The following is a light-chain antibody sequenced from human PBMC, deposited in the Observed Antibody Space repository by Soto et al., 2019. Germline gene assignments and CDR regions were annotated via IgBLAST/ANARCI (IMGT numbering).Light chain of an antibody. V-gene: IGKV3-11*01. CDR1: QSVSSY. Sequence: EIVLTQSPATLSLSPGERATLSCRASQSVSSYLAWYQQKPGQAPRLLIYDASTRATGIPARFSGSGSGTDFTLTISSLEPEDFAVYYCQQRSTLFTFGPGTKVDIK. CDR3: QQRSTLFT. J-gene: IGKJ3*01. CDR2: DAS.